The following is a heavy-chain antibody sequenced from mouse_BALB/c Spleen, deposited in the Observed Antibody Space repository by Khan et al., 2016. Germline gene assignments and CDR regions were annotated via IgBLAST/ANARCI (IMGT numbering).Heavy chain of an antibody. J-gene: IGHJ4*01. D-gene: IGHD3-3*01. Sequence: EVQLQESGPELVKPGASVKISCKASGYTFTDYNMHWVKQSHGKSLEWIGYIYPYNGGTGYNQKFTSKATLTVDNSSSTAYMELRSLTSEDSAVDYGASEGPRYYYAMDYWGQGTSVTVSS. CDR2: IYPYNGGT. V-gene: IGHV1S29*02. CDR3: ASEGPRYYYAMDY. CDR1: GYTFTDYN.